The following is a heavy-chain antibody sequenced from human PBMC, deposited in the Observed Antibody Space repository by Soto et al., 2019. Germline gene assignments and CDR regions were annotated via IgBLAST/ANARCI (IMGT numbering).Heavy chain of an antibody. J-gene: IGHJ4*02. V-gene: IGHV3-23*01. D-gene: IGHD2-15*01. CDR1: GFTFSSYA. Sequence: EVQLLESGGGLEQPGGSLRLSCAASGFTFSSYAMSWVRQAPGKGLEWGSGISGSGGSTYYVDSVKGRFTISRDNSKNKLYLQISGLRADDTAVYYSAKAVYSCSRGTCYLGTLDHWGQGPLVTVSS. CDR3: AKAVYSCSRGTCYLGTLDH. CDR2: ISGSGGST.